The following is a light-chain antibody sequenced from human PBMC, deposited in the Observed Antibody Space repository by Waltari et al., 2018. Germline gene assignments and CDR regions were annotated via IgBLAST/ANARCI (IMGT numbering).Light chain of an antibody. J-gene: IGLJ3*02. CDR1: SSNIGSNT. Sequence: QSVLTQPPSASGTPGQRVTISCFGSSSNIGSNTVNWYQQVPGTAPKLLIYINNRGPSGVADRFSGSKSGTSASLAIGGLQSGEEADYSCAAWDDSLNAWVFGGGTKLTVL. CDR2: INN. CDR3: AAWDDSLNAWV. V-gene: IGLV1-44*01.